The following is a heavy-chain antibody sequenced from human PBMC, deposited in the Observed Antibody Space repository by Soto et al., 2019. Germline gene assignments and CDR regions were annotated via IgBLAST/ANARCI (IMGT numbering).Heavy chain of an antibody. Sequence: EVQLEEWGGGLVKPGGALRLSCVASGFTFSSYSMSWVRQAPGKGLEWVSSISSSRNYIHYADSVKGRFTISRDNAKNSLYLQMHSLRAEDTAVYYCTIFFESSGWHQGYWGQGTLVTVSS. CDR2: ISSSRNYI. D-gene: IGHD6-19*01. J-gene: IGHJ4*02. CDR3: TIFFESSGWHQGY. V-gene: IGHV3-21*01. CDR1: GFTFSSYS.